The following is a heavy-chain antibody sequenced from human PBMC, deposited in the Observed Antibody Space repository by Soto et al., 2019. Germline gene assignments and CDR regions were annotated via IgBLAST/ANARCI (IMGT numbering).Heavy chain of an antibody. D-gene: IGHD6-13*01. CDR3: ARDSSSLLRFDY. CDR1: GFTFSSYS. J-gene: IGHJ4*02. V-gene: IGHV3-21*01. Sequence: EVQLMESGGGLVKPGGSLRLSCAASGFTFSSYSMNWVRQAPGKGLEWVSSISSSSSYIYYADSVKGRFTISRDNAKNSLYLQMNSLRAEDTAVYYCARDSSSLLRFDYWGQGTLVTVSS. CDR2: ISSSSSYI.